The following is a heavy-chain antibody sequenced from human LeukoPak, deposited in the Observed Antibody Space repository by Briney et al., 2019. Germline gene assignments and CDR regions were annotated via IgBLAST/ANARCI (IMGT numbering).Heavy chain of an antibody. CDR1: GYTFTGYY. CDR3: ARELVVVPAAGPYGMDV. CDR2: INPSGGST. D-gene: IGHD2-2*01. J-gene: IGHJ6*02. Sequence: ASVKVSCKASGYTFTGYYMHWVRQATGQGLEWMGIINPSGGSTSYAQKFQGRVTMTRDTSTSTVYMELSSLRSEDTAVYYCARELVVVPAAGPYGMDVWGQGTTVTVSS. V-gene: IGHV1-46*01.